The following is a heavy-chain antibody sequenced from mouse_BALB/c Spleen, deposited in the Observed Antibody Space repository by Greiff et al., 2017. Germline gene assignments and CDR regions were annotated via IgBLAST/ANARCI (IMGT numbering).Heavy chain of an antibody. CDR3: ARSNGYYEDYAMDY. Sequence: EVKLVESGPGLVKPSQSLSLTCTVTGYSITSDYAWNWIRQFPGNKLEWMGYISYSGSTSYNPSLKSRISITRDTSKNQFFLQLNSVTTEDTATYYCARSNGYYEDYAMDYWGQGTSVTVSS. V-gene: IGHV3-2*02. CDR1: GYSITSDYA. CDR2: ISYSGST. J-gene: IGHJ4*01. D-gene: IGHD2-3*01.